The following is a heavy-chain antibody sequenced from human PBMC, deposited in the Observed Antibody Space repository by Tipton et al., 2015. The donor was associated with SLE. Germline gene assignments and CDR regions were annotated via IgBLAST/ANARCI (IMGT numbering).Heavy chain of an antibody. CDR3: ARADFDWSFAFDI. CDR2: IYTSGST. J-gene: IGHJ3*02. CDR1: GGSISSYY. Sequence: TLSLTCTVSGGSISSYYWSWIRQPPGKGLEWIGYIYTSGSTNYNPSLKSRVTISVDTSKNQFSLKLSSVTAADTAVYYCARADFDWSFAFDIWGQGTMVTVSS. D-gene: IGHD3-9*01. V-gene: IGHV4-4*08.